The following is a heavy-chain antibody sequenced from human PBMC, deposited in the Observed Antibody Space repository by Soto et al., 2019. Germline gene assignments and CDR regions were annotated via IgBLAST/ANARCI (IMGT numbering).Heavy chain of an antibody. D-gene: IGHD4-17*01. V-gene: IGHV1-8*01. CDR3: AREFSDYAGY. J-gene: IGHJ4*02. CDR1: GYPFTTYD. CDR2: LNPNNGDT. Sequence: QVQLVQSGAEVKNPGASVKVSCKASGYPFTTYDINWLRQAAGQGLEWIGWLNPNNGDTAYAQKFQGRVTMTRDTSISTAYMELTSLRSEDTAVYYCAREFSDYAGYWGQGTLVTVST.